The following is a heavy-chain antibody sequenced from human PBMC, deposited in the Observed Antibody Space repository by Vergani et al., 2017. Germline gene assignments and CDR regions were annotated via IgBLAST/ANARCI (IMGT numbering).Heavy chain of an antibody. CDR3: AHARYGDYLDLTTNFDY. D-gene: IGHD4-17*01. J-gene: IGHJ4*02. Sequence: QITLKESGPTLVKPTQTLTLTCTFSGFSLTTSGVGVGWIRQPPGKALEWLALIYWDAVKRYSPSLKSRLTITKDTSKNQVVLTITNMDPVDTATYYCAHARYGDYLDLTTNFDYWGQGTLVTVSS. CDR1: GFSLTTSGVG. V-gene: IGHV2-5*02. CDR2: IYWDAVK.